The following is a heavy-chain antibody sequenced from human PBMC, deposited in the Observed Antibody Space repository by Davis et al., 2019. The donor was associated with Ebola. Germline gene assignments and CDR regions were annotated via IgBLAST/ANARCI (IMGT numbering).Heavy chain of an antibody. CDR3: ARPGTAGTVDGFDI. V-gene: IGHV5-51*01. CDR1: GYTFSRYW. J-gene: IGHJ3*02. CDR2: IYPGDSDT. Sequence: KVSCKGSGYTFSRYWIGWVRQLPGKGLEWMGIIYPGDSDTRYSPSFQGKVTISADKSITTAYLQWSSLKASDTAMYYCARPGTAGTVDGFDIWGQGTMVTVSS. D-gene: IGHD1-1*01.